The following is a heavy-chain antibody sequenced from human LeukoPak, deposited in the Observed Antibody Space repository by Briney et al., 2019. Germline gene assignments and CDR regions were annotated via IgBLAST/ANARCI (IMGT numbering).Heavy chain of an antibody. D-gene: IGHD6-19*01. V-gene: IGHV3-23*01. Sequence: PGGSLRLSCAASRFTFSGYAMYWVRQAPGKGLEWVSCIDAGGVNTYYADSVKGRFTISRDNSNNTLYLQMNSLRAEDTAVYYCAKGSGSGWYGWFDPWGQGTLVTVSS. J-gene: IGHJ5*02. CDR1: RFTFSGYA. CDR2: IDAGGVNT. CDR3: AKGSGSGWYGWFDP.